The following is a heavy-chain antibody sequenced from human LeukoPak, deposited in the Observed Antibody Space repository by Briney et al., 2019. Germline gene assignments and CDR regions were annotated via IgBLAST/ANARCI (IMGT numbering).Heavy chain of an antibody. D-gene: IGHD3-10*01. Sequence: GRSLRLSCEASGFTFSSYAMHWARQAPGKGLEWVAVISYDGSDQYYAESVKGRCTISRDKSKNTLYLQMSGLRAEDTAVYFCGRDSGGSGTYFSPYGMDVWGQGTTVTVSS. V-gene: IGHV3-30-3*01. J-gene: IGHJ6*02. CDR2: ISYDGSDQ. CDR3: GRDSGGSGTYFSPYGMDV. CDR1: GFTFSSYA.